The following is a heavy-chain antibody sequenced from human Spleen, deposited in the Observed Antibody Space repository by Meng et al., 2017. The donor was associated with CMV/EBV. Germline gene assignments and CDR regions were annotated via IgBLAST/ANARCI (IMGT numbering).Heavy chain of an antibody. J-gene: IGHJ5*02. CDR2: IYYSGST. Sequence: QVPLQQWGAGLLKPSETLSLTCAVYGGSFSGYYWSWIRQPPGKGLEWIGYIYYSGSTYYNPSLKSRVTISVDTSKNQFSLKLSSVTAADTAVYYCARGVVPAPEAWGQGTLVTVSS. D-gene: IGHD2-2*01. V-gene: IGHV4-34*01. CDR3: ARGVVPAPEA. CDR1: GGSFSGYY.